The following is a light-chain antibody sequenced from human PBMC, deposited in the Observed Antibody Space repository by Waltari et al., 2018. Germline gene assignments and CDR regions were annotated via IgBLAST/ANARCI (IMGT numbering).Light chain of an antibody. CDR2: EVS. V-gene: IGKV2-29*03. Sequence: QSRLHRNGKTYLYGDLKRPGQSPQLLISEVSSRFSGVPDRFSGSGSGTDFTLKISRVEAEDVGLYYCMQGVHLPLTFGGGTKVEIQ. CDR3: MQGVHLPLT. CDR1: QSRLHRNGKTY. J-gene: IGKJ4*01.